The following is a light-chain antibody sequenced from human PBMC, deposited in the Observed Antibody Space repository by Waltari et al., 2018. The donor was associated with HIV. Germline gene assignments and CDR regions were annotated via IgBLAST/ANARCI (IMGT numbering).Light chain of an antibody. V-gene: IGKV4-1*01. CDR1: QSVLYSSNNKNY. J-gene: IGKJ1*01. CDR2: WAS. Sequence: DIVMTQSPDSLAVSLGERATINCKSSQSVLYSSNNKNYLAWYQQKPGQPPTLLIYWASPGEAGFPERFSGSGSGTDFTLTISSLQAEDVAVYYCQQYYGTPRTFGQGTKVEIK. CDR3: QQYYGTPRT.